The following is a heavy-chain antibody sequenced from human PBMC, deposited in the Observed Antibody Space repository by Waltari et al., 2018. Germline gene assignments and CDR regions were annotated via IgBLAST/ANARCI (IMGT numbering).Heavy chain of an antibody. D-gene: IGHD2-15*01. J-gene: IGHJ4*02. CDR2: INHSGST. CDR1: GGSFSGYY. CDR3: ASGHCSGGSCTWGLDY. Sequence: QVQLQQWGAGLVKPSETLSLTCAVYGGSFSGYYWSWIRQPPGKGLEWIGEINHSGSTNYNPSLKSRVTISVDTSKNQFSLKLSSVTAADTAVYYCASGHCSGGSCTWGLDYWGQGTLVTVSS. V-gene: IGHV4-34*01.